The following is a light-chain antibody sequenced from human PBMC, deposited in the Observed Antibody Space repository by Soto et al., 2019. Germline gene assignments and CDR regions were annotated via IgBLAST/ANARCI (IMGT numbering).Light chain of an antibody. CDR3: QSYDSSLSGWV. Sequence: QSALTQPPSVSGAPGQRVTISCTGSSSNIGAGYDVHWYQQLPGTAPKVLIYGNSNRPSGVPDRFSGSKSGTSASLAITGLQAEDEADYYCQSYDSSLSGWVFGGGTQLTVL. J-gene: IGLJ3*02. V-gene: IGLV1-40*01. CDR2: GNS. CDR1: SSNIGAGYD.